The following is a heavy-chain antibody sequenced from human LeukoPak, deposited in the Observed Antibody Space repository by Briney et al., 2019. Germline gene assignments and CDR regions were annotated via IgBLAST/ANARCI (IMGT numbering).Heavy chain of an antibody. J-gene: IGHJ4*02. Sequence: RASVKVSCKASGYTFTSYGINWVRQAPGQGLEWMGWINPNSGGTNYAQKFQGRVTMTRDTSISTAYMELSRLRSDDTAVYYCASWVDTAMVTRYYWGQGTLVTVSS. V-gene: IGHV1-2*02. D-gene: IGHD5-18*01. CDR2: INPNSGGT. CDR1: GYTFTSYG. CDR3: ASWVDTAMVTRYY.